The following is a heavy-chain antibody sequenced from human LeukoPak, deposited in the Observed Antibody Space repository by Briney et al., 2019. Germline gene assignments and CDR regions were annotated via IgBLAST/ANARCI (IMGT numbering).Heavy chain of an antibody. CDR1: GGSFSGYY. CDR2: INHSGST. J-gene: IGHJ4*02. D-gene: IGHD3-22*01. Sequence: SSETLSLTCAVYGGSFSGYYWSWIRQPPGKGLEWIGEINHSGSTNYNPSLKSRVTISVDTSKNQFSLKLSSVTAADTAVYYCASVYDSSGYYPFWGQGTLVTVSS. V-gene: IGHV4-34*01. CDR3: ASVYDSSGYYPF.